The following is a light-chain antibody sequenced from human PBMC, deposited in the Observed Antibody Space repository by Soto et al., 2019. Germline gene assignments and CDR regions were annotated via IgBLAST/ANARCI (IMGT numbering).Light chain of an antibody. V-gene: IGKV3-20*01. Sequence: EIVLTQSPGTLSLSSGERATLSCRASQSVRSNYLAWYQQKPGQAPRLLIYGASSRATGIPDRFSGSGSGTDFTLTISRLEPEDFAVYYCQQYDNSPLTFGGGTKVEIK. CDR1: QSVRSNY. CDR3: QQYDNSPLT. CDR2: GAS. J-gene: IGKJ4*01.